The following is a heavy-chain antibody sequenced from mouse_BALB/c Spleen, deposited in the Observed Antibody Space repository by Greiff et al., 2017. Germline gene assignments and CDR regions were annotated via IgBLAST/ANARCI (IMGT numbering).Heavy chain of an antibody. V-gene: IGHV1-87*01. J-gene: IGHJ2*01. CDR2: IYPGDGDT. CDR3: ARGDDYEGFDY. D-gene: IGHD2-4*01. CDR1: GYTFTSYW. Sequence: VQLQESGAELARPGASVKLSCKASGYTFTSYWMQWVKQRPGQGLEWIGAIYPGDGDTRYTQKFKGKATLTADKSSSTAYMQLSSLASEDSAVYYCARGDDYEGFDYWGQGTTLTVSS.